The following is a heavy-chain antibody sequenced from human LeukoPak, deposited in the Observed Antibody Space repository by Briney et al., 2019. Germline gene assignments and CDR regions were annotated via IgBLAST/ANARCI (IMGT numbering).Heavy chain of an antibody. CDR2: INQDGSEK. V-gene: IGHV3-7*01. CDR1: GFTFSGYW. J-gene: IGHJ4*02. CDR3: ASDDR. Sequence: GRSLRLSCAASGFTFSGYWMSWVRQAPGKGLEWVANINQDGSEKYYVDSVKGRFTISRDNAKNSLYLQMNSLRGEDTAVYYCASDDRWGQGTLVTVSS.